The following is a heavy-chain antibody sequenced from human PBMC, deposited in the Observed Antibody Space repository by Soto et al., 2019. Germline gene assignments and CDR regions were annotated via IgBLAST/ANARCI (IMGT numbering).Heavy chain of an antibody. CDR2: IVVGSGNT. J-gene: IGHJ3*02. CDR1: GFTFTSSA. CDR3: AAVTAAAYLAAFDI. D-gene: IGHD6-13*01. V-gene: IGHV1-58*02. Sequence: ASVKVSCKASGFTFTSSAMQWVRQARGQRLEWIGWIVVGSGNTNYAQKFQERVTITRDMSTSTAYMELSSLRSEDTAVYYCAAVTAAAYLAAFDIWGQGTMVTVSS.